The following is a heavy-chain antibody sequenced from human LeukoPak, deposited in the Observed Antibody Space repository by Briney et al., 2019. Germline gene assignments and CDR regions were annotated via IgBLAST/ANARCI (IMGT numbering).Heavy chain of an antibody. CDR3: ARQGAAGEIDY. CDR1: GFTFSYYW. V-gene: IGHV3-74*01. Sequence: PGGSLRLSCVASGFTFSYYWMHWVRQAPGKGLVWVSRINGDGRSTNYADSVKGRFTISRDNAKNTLFLQMNSLRAEDTAVYYCARQGAAGEIDYWGQGTLVTVSS. D-gene: IGHD6-13*01. CDR2: INGDGRST. J-gene: IGHJ4*02.